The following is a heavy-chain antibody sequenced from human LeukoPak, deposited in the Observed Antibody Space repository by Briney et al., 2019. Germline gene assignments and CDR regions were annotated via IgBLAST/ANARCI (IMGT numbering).Heavy chain of an antibody. D-gene: IGHD3-3*01. V-gene: IGHV3-23*01. Sequence: PGGSLRLSCAASGFTFSSYAMSWVRQAPGEGLEWVSAISGSGGSTYYADSVKGRFTLSRDNSKNTLYLQMNSLRAEDTAVYYCAKDDYDFWSGYLTAPYYFDYWGQGTLVTVSS. CDR3: AKDDYDFWSGYLTAPYYFDY. CDR1: GFTFSSYA. CDR2: ISGSGGST. J-gene: IGHJ4*02.